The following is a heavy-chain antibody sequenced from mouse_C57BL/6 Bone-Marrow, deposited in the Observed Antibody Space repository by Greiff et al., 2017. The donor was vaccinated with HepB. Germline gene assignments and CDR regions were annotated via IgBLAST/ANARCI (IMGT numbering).Heavy chain of an antibody. CDR2: IWSGGST. CDR3: ARPYYDYDGDYFDY. Sequence: VMLVESGPGLVQPSQRLSITCTVSGFSFTSYGVHWVRQSPGKGLEWLGVIWSGGSTDYNAAFISRLSISKDNSKSQVFFKMNSRQADDTAIYYCARPYYDYDGDYFDYWGQGTTLTVSS. V-gene: IGHV2-2*01. D-gene: IGHD2-4*01. CDR1: GFSFTSYG. J-gene: IGHJ2*01.